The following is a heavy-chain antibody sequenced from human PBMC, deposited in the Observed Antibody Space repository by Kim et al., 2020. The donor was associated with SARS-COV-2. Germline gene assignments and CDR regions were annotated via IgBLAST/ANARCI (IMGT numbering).Heavy chain of an antibody. Sequence: SVKVSCKASGGTFSSYAISWVRQAPGQGLEWMGGIIPIFGTANYAQKFQGRVTITADESTSTAYMELSSLRSEDTAVYYCARRGGNYYGSGSPFDGAFDIWGQGTMVTVSS. CDR3: ARRGGNYYGSGSPFDGAFDI. CDR2: IIPIFGTA. CDR1: GGTFSSYA. V-gene: IGHV1-69*13. D-gene: IGHD3-10*01. J-gene: IGHJ3*02.